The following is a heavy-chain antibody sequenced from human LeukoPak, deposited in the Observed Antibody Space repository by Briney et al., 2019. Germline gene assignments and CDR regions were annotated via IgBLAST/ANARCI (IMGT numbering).Heavy chain of an antibody. J-gene: IGHJ4*02. CDR3: ASTRGGITMIVVVISGVDY. V-gene: IGHV3-23*01. Sequence: QPGGSLRLSRAASGFTFGSYAMSWVRPPRGKGLEWVSAISGSGRSTYSADSVKGRFTISRDNSKNTRYLQMNSLRAEDTAVYYCASTRGGITMIVVVISGVDYWGQGTLVTVSS. CDR1: GFTFGSYA. D-gene: IGHD3-22*01. CDR2: ISGSGRST.